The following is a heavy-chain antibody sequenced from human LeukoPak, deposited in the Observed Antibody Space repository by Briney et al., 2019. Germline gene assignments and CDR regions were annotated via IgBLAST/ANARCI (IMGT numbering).Heavy chain of an antibody. CDR3: AREARSGISYYFDY. CDR2: IYYSGST. J-gene: IGHJ4*02. D-gene: IGHD6-13*01. Sequence: SETLSLTCTVSGGSISSYYWSWIRQPPGKGLEWIGYIYYSGSTNYNPSLKSRVTIPVDTSKNQFSLKLSSVTAADTAVYYCAREARSGISYYFDYWGQGTLVTVSS. V-gene: IGHV4-59*01. CDR1: GGSISSYY.